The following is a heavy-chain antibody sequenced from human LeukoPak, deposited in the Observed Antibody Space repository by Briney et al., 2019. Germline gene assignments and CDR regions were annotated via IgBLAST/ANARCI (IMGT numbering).Heavy chain of an antibody. J-gene: IGHJ4*02. Sequence: GGSLRLSCVASGITFSNYAVSWVRQAPEKGLDWVSVISGSAHKIRYADSVKGRFTISRDNSENIVYLQMNNLRAEDTAVYYCAGRLTGYSSGYVHWGQGTLVTVSS. V-gene: IGHV3-23*01. CDR1: GITFSNYA. CDR3: AGRLTGYSSGYVH. CDR2: ISGSAHKI. D-gene: IGHD5-18*01.